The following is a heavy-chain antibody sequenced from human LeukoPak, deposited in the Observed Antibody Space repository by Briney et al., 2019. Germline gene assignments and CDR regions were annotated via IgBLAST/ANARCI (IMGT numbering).Heavy chain of an antibody. CDR3: ARSDSGYGHLDY. J-gene: IGHJ4*02. CDR2: IWYDGSNK. V-gene: IGHV3-33*01. CDR1: GFTFSSYG. Sequence: GRSLRLSCAASGFTFSSYGMHWVRQAPGKGLEWVAVIWYDGSNKYYADSVKGRFTISRDNSKNTLYLQMNSLRAEDTAVYYCARSDSGYGHLDYWGQGTLVTVSS. D-gene: IGHD5-12*01.